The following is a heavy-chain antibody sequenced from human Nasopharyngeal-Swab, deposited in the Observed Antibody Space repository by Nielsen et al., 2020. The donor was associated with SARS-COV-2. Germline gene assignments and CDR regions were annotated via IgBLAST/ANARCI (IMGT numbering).Heavy chain of an antibody. Sequence: GESLKISCAASGFTFSSYEMNWVRQAPGKGLEWVSYISSSGSTIYYADSVKGRFTISRDNAKNSLYLQMNSLRAEDTAVYYCAGDKPGITIFGVVIGPFDYWGQGTLVTVSS. CDR3: AGDKPGITIFGVVIGPFDY. CDR2: ISSSGSTI. V-gene: IGHV3-48*03. CDR1: GFTFSSYE. J-gene: IGHJ4*02. D-gene: IGHD3-3*01.